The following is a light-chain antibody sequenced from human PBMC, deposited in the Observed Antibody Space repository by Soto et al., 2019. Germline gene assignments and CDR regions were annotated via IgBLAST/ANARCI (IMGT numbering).Light chain of an antibody. V-gene: IGKV3-20*01. CDR1: QSVSSSS. J-gene: IGKJ1*01. CDR3: QQYGRSKRWT. CDR2: DTS. Sequence: EIVLTQSPGTLSLSPGGRATLSCRASQSVSSSSLSWYQQKPGQAPRLLIYDTSSRATDIPDRFSGSGSGTDFTLTISRLEPEDFTVYYCQQYGRSKRWTFGQGTKVEVK.